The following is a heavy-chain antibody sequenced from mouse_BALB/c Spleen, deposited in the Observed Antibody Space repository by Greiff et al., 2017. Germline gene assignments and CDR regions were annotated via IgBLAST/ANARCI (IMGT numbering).Heavy chain of an antibody. J-gene: IGHJ4*01. Sequence: EVQVVESGGGLVKPGGSLKLSCAASGFTFSSYTMSWVRQTPEKRLEWVATISSGGSYTYYPDSVKGRFTISRDNAKNTLYLQMSSLKSEDTAMYYCTRDGIDMITTNYAMDYWGQGTSVTVSA. D-gene: IGHD2-4*01. V-gene: IGHV5-6-4*01. CDR1: GFTFSSYT. CDR3: TRDGIDMITTNYAMDY. CDR2: ISSGGSYT.